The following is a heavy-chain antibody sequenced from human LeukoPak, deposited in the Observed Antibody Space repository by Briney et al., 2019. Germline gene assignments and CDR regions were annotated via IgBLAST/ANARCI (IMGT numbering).Heavy chain of an antibody. V-gene: IGHV3-30-3*01. CDR2: ISYDGSNK. J-gene: IGHJ6*02. CDR3: ARGDCSSTSCYWVGYYYYYGMDV. Sequence: GGSLRLSCAASGFTFSSYAMHWVRQAPGKGLEWVAVISYDGSNKYYADSVKGRFTISRDSSKSTLYLQMNSLRAEDTAVYYCARGDCSSTSCYWVGYYYYYGMDVWGQGTTVTVSS. CDR1: GFTFSSYA. D-gene: IGHD2-2*01.